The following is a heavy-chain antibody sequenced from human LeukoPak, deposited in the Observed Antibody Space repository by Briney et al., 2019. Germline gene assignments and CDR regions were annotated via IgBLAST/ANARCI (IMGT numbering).Heavy chain of an antibody. D-gene: IGHD2-15*01. V-gene: IGHV3-20*04. CDR1: GFTFDDYG. Sequence: GGSLRLSCAASGFTFDDYGMSWVRLAPGKGLEWVSGINWNGGSTGYADSVKGRFTISRDNARNSLYLQMNSLRAEDTAVYYCARDHEEYCSGGSCSRFDYWGREPWSPSPQ. J-gene: IGHJ4*02. CDR2: INWNGGST. CDR3: ARDHEEYCSGGSCSRFDY.